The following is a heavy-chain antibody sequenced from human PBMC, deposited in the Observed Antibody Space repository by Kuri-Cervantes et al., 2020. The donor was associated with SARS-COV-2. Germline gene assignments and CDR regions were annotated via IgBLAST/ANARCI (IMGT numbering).Heavy chain of an antibody. CDR1: GLTFRSYS. V-gene: IGHV3-21*01. D-gene: IGHD2-2*01. J-gene: IGHJ2*01. CDR3: ARDGGYCTLTTCYSYWYFDL. Sequence: GESLKISCAAPGLTFRSYSMNWVRQSPGKGLEWVASITSDSRYIYYAGSVKGRFTISRDNAKNSLYLEMNSLRAEDTAVYYCARDGGYCTLTTCYSYWYFDLWGRGTLVTVSS. CDR2: ITSDSRYI.